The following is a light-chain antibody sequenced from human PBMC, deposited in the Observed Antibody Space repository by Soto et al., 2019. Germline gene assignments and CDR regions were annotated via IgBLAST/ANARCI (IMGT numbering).Light chain of an antibody. J-gene: IGKJ1*01. V-gene: IGKV1-8*01. CDR3: QQFYNYPRT. Sequence: AIRMTQSPSSFSASTGDRVSITCRATQDIGTYLAWYQQIPGKAPKLLIYDASTLQTGVPSRFSGSGSGTDFTLTISYLQSEDSGTYYCQQFYNYPRTVGQGTKVDSK. CDR1: QDIGTY. CDR2: DAS.